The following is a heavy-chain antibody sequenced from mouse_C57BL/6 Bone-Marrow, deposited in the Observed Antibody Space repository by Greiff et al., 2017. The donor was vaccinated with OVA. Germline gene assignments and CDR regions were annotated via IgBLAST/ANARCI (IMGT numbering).Heavy chain of an antibody. Sequence: EVKLVESGGGLVKPGGSLKLSCAASGFTFSDYGMHWVRQAPEKGLEWVAYISTGSGTIYYADTVKGRFTISRDNAKNTLFLHMTSLRSKDTAMYYCAREDYDGYWGQGTTLTVSS. CDR1: GFTFSDYG. V-gene: IGHV5-17*01. D-gene: IGHD2-4*01. CDR3: AREDYDGY. CDR2: ISTGSGTI. J-gene: IGHJ2*01.